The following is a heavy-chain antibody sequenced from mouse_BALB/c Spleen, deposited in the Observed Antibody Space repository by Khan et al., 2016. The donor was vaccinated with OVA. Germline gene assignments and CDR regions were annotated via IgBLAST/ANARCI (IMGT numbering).Heavy chain of an antibody. J-gene: IGHJ3*01. D-gene: IGHD4-1*01. CDR2: IYPGNTDT. CDR3: TRRNWDVAWFAY. Sequence: EVQLQQSGTVLARPGASVKMSCKASGYTFTSYWMHWVKQRPGQGLEWIGDIYPGNTDTNYNQKFKGKAKLNAVTSTSTAYMELSSLTNEDSAVYYCTRRNWDVAWFAYWGQGTVVTVSA. V-gene: IGHV1-5*01. CDR1: GYTFTSYW.